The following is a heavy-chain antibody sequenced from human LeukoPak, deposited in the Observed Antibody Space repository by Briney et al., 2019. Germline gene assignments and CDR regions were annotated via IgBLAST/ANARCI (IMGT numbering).Heavy chain of an antibody. CDR1: GFTVSSNY. Sequence: TGGSLRLSCAASGFTVSSNYMSWVRQAPGKGLEWVSVIYSGGSTYYADSVKGRFTISRDNSKNTLYLQMNSLRAEDTAVYYCAKVAAAAGPLSAYYYYGMDVWGQGTTVTVSS. J-gene: IGHJ6*02. D-gene: IGHD6-13*01. CDR3: AKVAAAAGPLSAYYYYGMDV. V-gene: IGHV3-53*01. CDR2: IYSGGST.